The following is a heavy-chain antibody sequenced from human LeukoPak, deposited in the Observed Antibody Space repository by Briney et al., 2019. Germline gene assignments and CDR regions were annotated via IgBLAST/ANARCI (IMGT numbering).Heavy chain of an antibody. D-gene: IGHD2-15*01. CDR1: GFTFSNSW. J-gene: IGHJ4*02. V-gene: IGHV3-7*01. CDR2: IKQDGSEK. CDR3: AKKGCSPDY. Sequence: GGSLRLSCAASGFTFSNSWMSWVRQAPGKGLEWVANIKQDGSEKYYVDSVKGRFTISRDNAKNTLYLQMNSLRDEDTAVYYCAKKGCSPDYWGQGALVTVSS.